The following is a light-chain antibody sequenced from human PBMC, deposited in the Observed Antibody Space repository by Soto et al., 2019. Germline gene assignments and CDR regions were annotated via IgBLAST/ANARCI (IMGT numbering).Light chain of an antibody. CDR2: GAS. V-gene: IGKV3-20*01. J-gene: IGKJ1*01. Sequence: EIVLTQSPGTLSLSLGERATLSCRASQSVSSSYLVWYQQKPGQAPRLLIYGASSRATGIPDRFSGSGSGTDFTLTISRLEPEDFAVYFCHQYGSSPRTFGQGTKVEIK. CDR3: HQYGSSPRT. CDR1: QSVSSSY.